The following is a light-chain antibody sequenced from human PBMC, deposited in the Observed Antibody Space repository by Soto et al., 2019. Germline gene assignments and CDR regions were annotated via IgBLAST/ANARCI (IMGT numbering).Light chain of an antibody. Sequence: EIVLTQSPGTLSLSPGERATLSCRASQSVSSSYLAWYQQKPGQAPRLLIYGASSRATGIPDGFSGSGSGTDFTLTISRLEPEDFALYSCQQYGSSPALIFGGGTKVDIK. V-gene: IGKV3-20*01. CDR2: GAS. CDR1: QSVSSSY. CDR3: QQYGSSPALI. J-gene: IGKJ4*01.